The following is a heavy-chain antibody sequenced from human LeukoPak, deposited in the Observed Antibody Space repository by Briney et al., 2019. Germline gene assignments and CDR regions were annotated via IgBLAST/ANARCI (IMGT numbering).Heavy chain of an antibody. Sequence: GGPLRLSCAASGFPFSSYEMNWVRQAPGKGLEWVSYISSSGKNIFYADSVKGRFTISRDNAKNSLHLQMNSLRAEDTAVYYCARDRGFCSSTGCPYGMDVWGQGTTVTVSS. CDR2: ISSSGKNI. CDR3: ARDRGFCSSTGCPYGMDV. CDR1: GFPFSSYE. D-gene: IGHD2-2*01. V-gene: IGHV3-48*03. J-gene: IGHJ6*02.